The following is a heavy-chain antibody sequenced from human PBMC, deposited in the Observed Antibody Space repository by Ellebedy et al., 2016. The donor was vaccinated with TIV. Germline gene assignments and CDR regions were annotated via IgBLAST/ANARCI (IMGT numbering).Heavy chain of an antibody. D-gene: IGHD4-17*01. Sequence: GESLKISXAASGLTFSVYAMTWVRQAPGKGLEWISTIGGLDTATHYADSVKGRFTISRDNSKDTVYLQMNSLRAEDTAVYYCAKDVGDYVTGSLYNWFHHWGQGTLVTVSS. CDR1: GLTFSVYA. V-gene: IGHV3-23*01. CDR3: AKDVGDYVTGSLYNWFHH. J-gene: IGHJ5*02. CDR2: IGGLDTAT.